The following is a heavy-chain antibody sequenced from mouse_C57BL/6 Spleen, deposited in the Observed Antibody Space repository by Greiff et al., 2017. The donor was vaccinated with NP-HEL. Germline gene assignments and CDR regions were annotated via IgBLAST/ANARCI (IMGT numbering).Heavy chain of an antibody. J-gene: IGHJ2*01. V-gene: IGHV1-81*01. Sequence: VQLQQSGAELARPGASVKLSCKASGYTFTSYGISWVKQSTGQGLEWIGEIYPRSGNTYYNEKFKGKATLTADKSSSTAYMELRSLTSEDSAVYFCARGGTTVVARYFDYWGQGTTLTVSS. D-gene: IGHD1-1*01. CDR2: IYPRSGNT. CDR3: ARGGTTVVARYFDY. CDR1: GYTFTSYG.